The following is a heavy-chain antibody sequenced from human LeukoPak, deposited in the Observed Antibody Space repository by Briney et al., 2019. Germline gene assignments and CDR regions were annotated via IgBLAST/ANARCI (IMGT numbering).Heavy chain of an antibody. D-gene: IGHD6-19*01. J-gene: IGHJ4*02. V-gene: IGHV3-74*01. CDR2: INTDGTVT. Sequence: GGSLRLSCAASGCTFSKYWRLWVRQAPGKGLESVSQINTDGTVTTYADSVKGRFTVSRDNADNTMFLQMNSVRDEDTAVYYCATKQWLAPPPDSWGQGTPVTVSS. CDR1: GCTFSKYW. CDR3: ATKQWLAPPPDS.